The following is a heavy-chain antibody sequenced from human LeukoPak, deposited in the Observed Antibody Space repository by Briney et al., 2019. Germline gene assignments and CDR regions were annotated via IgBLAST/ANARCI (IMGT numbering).Heavy chain of an antibody. Sequence: GGSLRLSCAASGFTFSSYSMNWGRQAPGKGLEWVSAISSSSSYIYYADSVKGRFTISRDNAKNSLYLQMNSLRAEDTAVYYCARDGLAAAGTGFLDYWGQGTLVTVSS. CDR3: ARDGLAAAGTGFLDY. CDR2: ISSSSSYI. V-gene: IGHV3-21*01. D-gene: IGHD6-13*01. CDR1: GFTFSSYS. J-gene: IGHJ4*02.